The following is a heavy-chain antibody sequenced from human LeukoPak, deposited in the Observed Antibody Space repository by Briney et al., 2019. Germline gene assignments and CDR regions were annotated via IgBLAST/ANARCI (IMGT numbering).Heavy chain of an antibody. CDR3: ASFGPVDY. Sequence: PSETLSLTCAVYGGSFSGYYWSWIRQPPGKGLEGIGEINHSGSTNYNPSLTSRVTISVDTSKNQFSLKLSSVTAADTAVYYCASFGPVDYWGQGTLVTVSS. CDR2: INHSGST. D-gene: IGHD3-16*01. V-gene: IGHV4-34*01. J-gene: IGHJ4*02. CDR1: GGSFSGYY.